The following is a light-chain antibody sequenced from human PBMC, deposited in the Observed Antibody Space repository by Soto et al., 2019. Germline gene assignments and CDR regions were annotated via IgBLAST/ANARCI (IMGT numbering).Light chain of an antibody. V-gene: IGKV1-5*03. Sequence: DIQMTQSPSTLSGSVGDRVTITCRASQTISSWLAWYQQKPGKAPKPLIYKASTLKSGVPSRFRGSGPGTEFTLTISSLQPDDFATYYCQHYNSYSEAFGQGTKVDIK. CDR1: QTISSW. CDR3: QHYNSYSEA. J-gene: IGKJ1*01. CDR2: KAS.